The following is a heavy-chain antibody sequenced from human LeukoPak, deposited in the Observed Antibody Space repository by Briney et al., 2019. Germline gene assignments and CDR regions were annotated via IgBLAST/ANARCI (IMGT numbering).Heavy chain of an antibody. CDR3: ARVGATPRYYNYYGMDV. CDR1: GGSISSSSYY. CDR2: IYYNANT. V-gene: IGHV4-39*07. D-gene: IGHD1-26*01. J-gene: IGHJ6*02. Sequence: SETLSLTCTVSGGSISSSSYYWGWIRQPPGKGLEWIGSIYYNANTYYNPSLKSRITISVDTSKNQFSLRLSSVTAADTAVYYCARVGATPRYYNYYGMDVWGQGTTVTVSS.